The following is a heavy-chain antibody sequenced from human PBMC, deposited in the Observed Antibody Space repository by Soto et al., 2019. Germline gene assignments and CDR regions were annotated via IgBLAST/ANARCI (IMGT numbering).Heavy chain of an antibody. D-gene: IGHD2-2*01. V-gene: IGHV3-21*01. CDR3: AREPPIGYCSSTSCFRNSGPFDY. Sequence: PAGSLGLSCAASGVTFSSYSMNWVRQAPGKGLEWVSSISSSSSYIYYADSVKGRFTISRDNAKNSLYLQMNSLRAEDTAVYYCAREPPIGYCSSTSCFRNSGPFDYWGQGTLVNVSS. J-gene: IGHJ4*02. CDR2: ISSSSSYI. CDR1: GVTFSSYS.